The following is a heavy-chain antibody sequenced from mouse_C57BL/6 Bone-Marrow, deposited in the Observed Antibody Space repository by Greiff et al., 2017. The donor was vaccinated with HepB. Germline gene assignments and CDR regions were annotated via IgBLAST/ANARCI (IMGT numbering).Heavy chain of an antibody. J-gene: IGHJ4*01. D-gene: IGHD2-1*01. CDR3: ARYGNLFYAMDY. CDR2: INPSNGST. Sequence: QVQLQQPGTELVKPGASVKLSCKASGYTFTSYWMHWVKQRPGQGLEWIGNINPSNGSTNYNEKFKSKATLTVDKSSSTAYMQLSSLTSEDSAVYYCARYGNLFYAMDYWGQGTSVTVSS. V-gene: IGHV1-53*01. CDR1: GYTFTSYW.